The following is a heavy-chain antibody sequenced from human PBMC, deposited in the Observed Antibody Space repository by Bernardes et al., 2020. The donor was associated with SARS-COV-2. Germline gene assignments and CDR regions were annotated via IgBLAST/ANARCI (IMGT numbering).Heavy chain of an antibody. CDR2: VSSDGNNQ. CDR3: ARALKDLWLGFDY. Sequence: GGSLRLSCAASGFNFSGYLFHWVRQAPGKGLEWVAVVSSDGNNQNYADSVKGRFTISRDNSKNTLYLQMNSLRVEDTAVYYCARALKDLWLGFDYWGQGTLVTVSS. V-gene: IGHV3-30-3*01. J-gene: IGHJ4*02. D-gene: IGHD3-10*01. CDR1: GFNFSGYL.